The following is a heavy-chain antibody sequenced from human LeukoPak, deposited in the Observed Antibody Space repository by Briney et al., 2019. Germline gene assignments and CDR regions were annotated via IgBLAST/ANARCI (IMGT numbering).Heavy chain of an antibody. CDR1: GFTFSSYA. CDR3: ARDHLLHWLGLYYYGMDV. CDR2: ISYDGSNK. J-gene: IGHJ6*02. Sequence: GSLRLSCAASGFTFSSYAMHWVRQAPGKGLEWVAVISYDGSNKYYADSVKGRFTISRDNSKNTLYLQMNSLRAEDTAVYYCARDHLLHWLGLYYYGMDVWGQGTTVTVSS. V-gene: IGHV3-30-3*01. D-gene: IGHD3-9*01.